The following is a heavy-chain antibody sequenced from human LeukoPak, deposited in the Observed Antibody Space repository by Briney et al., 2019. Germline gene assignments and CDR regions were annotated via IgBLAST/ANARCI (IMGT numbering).Heavy chain of an antibody. CDR3: ARDRRPPGSYSY. CDR1: GFTFSSYS. V-gene: IGHV3-21*01. D-gene: IGHD3-10*01. CDR2: ISSSSSYI. J-gene: IGHJ4*02. Sequence: GGSLRLSCAASGFTFSSYSMNWVRQAPGKELEWVSSISSSSSYIYYADSVKGRFTISRDNAKNSLYLQMNSLRAEDTAVYYCARDRRPPGSYSYWGQGTLVTVSS.